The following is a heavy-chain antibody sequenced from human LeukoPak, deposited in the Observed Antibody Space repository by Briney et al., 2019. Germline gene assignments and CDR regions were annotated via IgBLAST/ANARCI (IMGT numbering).Heavy chain of an antibody. V-gene: IGHV4-39*01. CDR1: GGSITGSSYY. J-gene: IGHJ4*02. CDR3: ARQYYDSTGYYYFDY. D-gene: IGHD3-22*01. Sequence: SDTLSLTCSVSGGSITGSSYYWAWIRQPPGKGLEWLGSMYYSGSTYYNSSLKSRVTISEDTSKNQFSLKLTFVTAADTAVYYCARQYYDSTGYYYFDYWGQGTLVTVSS. CDR2: MYYSGST.